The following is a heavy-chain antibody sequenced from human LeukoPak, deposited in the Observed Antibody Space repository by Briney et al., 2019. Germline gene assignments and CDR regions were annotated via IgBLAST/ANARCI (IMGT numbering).Heavy chain of an antibody. D-gene: IGHD6-13*01. CDR1: GLSLNNYA. CDR2: SSSSDDGK. Sequence: GGSLRLSCTASGLSLNNYAMSWVRQVPGKGLEWVSASSSSDDGKWYAESVRGRFTISRDTSKNTVYLQMNSLRVEDAGVYYCAKDNSSSWYDWANWFDPWGQGTLVTVSS. J-gene: IGHJ5*02. CDR3: AKDNSSSWYDWANWFDP. V-gene: IGHV3-23*01.